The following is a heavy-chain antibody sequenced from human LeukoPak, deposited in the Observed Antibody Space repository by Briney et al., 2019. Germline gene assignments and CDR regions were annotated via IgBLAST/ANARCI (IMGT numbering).Heavy chain of an antibody. CDR3: ARGRSTGYPYYFEY. V-gene: IGHV1-8*03. CDR2: MNHNRGST. D-gene: IGHD5-12*01. CDR1: GYTFTSYD. J-gene: IGHJ4*02. Sequence: ASVKVSCKASGYTFTSYDINGVRQATGQGLDWVGEMNHNRGSTDYAQKFQGRVTITRNTSISAAYMELSGLRSEHTAVYHCARGRSTGYPYYFEYWGRGTLV.